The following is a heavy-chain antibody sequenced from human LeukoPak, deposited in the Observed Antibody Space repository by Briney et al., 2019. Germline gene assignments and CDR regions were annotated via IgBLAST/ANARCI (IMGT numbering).Heavy chain of an antibody. CDR2: IYSGGST. CDR3: ARGQQLVGWFDP. J-gene: IGHJ5*02. Sequence: GGSLRLSCAAYGFTVSSNYMSWVRQAPGKGLEWVSVIYSGGSTYYADSVKGRFTISRDSSKNTLYLQMNSLRAEDTAVYYCARGQQLVGWFDPWGQGTLVTVSS. V-gene: IGHV3-66*01. D-gene: IGHD6-13*01. CDR1: GFTVSSNY.